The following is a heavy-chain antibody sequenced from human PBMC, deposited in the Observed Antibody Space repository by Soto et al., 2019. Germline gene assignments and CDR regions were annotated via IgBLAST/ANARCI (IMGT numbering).Heavy chain of an antibody. V-gene: IGHV1-18*01. CDR1: GYALTSYG. CDR2: ISAYNGNT. D-gene: IGHD2-15*01. Sequence: ASVKVSCKASGYALTSYGISWVRQAPGQGLEWMGWISAYNGNTNYAQKLQGRVTMTTDTSTSTAYMELGSLRSDDTAVYYCARVGGYCSGGSCYFFDYWGQGPLVTVSS. CDR3: ARVGGYCSGGSCYFFDY. J-gene: IGHJ4*02.